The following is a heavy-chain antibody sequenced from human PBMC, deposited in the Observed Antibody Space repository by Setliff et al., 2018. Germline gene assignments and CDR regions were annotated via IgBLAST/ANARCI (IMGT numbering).Heavy chain of an antibody. CDR2: FDPGDGET. V-gene: IGHV1-24*01. CDR3: ARCHGALLYDAFDI. D-gene: IGHD4-17*01. Sequence: ASVKVSCKVYGYTLTEFPINWVRQAPGKGLEWMGDFDPGDGETIYAQKFQGRVTMTEDTSTDTAFMELSSLRSEDTAVYYCARCHGALLYDAFDIWGQGTMVTVSS. CDR1: GYTLTEFP. J-gene: IGHJ3*02.